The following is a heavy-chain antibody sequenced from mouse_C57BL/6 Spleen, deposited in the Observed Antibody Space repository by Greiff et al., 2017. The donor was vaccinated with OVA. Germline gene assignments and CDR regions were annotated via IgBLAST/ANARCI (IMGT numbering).Heavy chain of an antibody. CDR3: ARWGVYYYGSSYWYFDV. CDR2: INPNNGGT. J-gene: IGHJ1*03. D-gene: IGHD1-1*01. Sequence: VQLQQSGPELVKPGASVKISCKASGYTFTDYYMNWVKQSHGKSLEWIGDINPNNGGTSYNQKFKGKATLTVDKSSSTAYMELRSLTSEDSAVYYCARWGVYYYGSSYWYFDVWGTGTTVTVSS. CDR1: GYTFTDYY. V-gene: IGHV1-26*01.